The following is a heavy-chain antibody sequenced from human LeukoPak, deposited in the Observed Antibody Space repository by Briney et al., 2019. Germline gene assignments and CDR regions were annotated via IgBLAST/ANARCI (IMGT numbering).Heavy chain of an antibody. V-gene: IGHV3-48*01. D-gene: IGHD1-26*01. CDR3: ATESGTYSGTCFDY. J-gene: IGHJ4*02. Sequence: GGSLRLSCAASGFTFSSYNMNRVRQAPGKGLEWVSYISSSSNTIYYADSVKGRFTISRDNAKNSLYLQMNSLRAEDTAVYYCATESGTYSGTCFDYWGQGNLVTVSS. CDR2: ISSSSNTI. CDR1: GFTFSSYN.